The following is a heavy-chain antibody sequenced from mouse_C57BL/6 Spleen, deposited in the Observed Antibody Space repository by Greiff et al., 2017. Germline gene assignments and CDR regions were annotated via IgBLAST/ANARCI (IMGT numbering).Heavy chain of an antibody. CDR3: ARDRRPLRLFGY. CDR1: GYTFSSYA. CDR2: LSDGGSYT. Sequence: EVQRVESGGGLVKPGGSLTLSCAASGYTFSSYAMSWVRQTPVKRLEWVATLSDGGSYTYYPDNVKGRFTISRDNAKRNQYLQMRHLKSEDTAMYYSARDRRPLRLFGYWGQGTTLTVSS. D-gene: IGHD3-2*02. V-gene: IGHV5-4*01. J-gene: IGHJ2*01.